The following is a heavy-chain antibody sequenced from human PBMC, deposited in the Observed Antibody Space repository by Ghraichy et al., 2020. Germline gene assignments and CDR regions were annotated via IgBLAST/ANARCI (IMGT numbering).Heavy chain of an antibody. CDR2: IYYSGST. J-gene: IGHJ3*02. CDR1: GGSISSSSYY. D-gene: IGHD6-13*01. V-gene: IGHV4-39*01. CDR3: ARPGDSSRAFDI. Sequence: ESLNISCTVSGGSISSSSYYWGWIRQPPGKGLEWIGSIYYSGSTYYNPSLKSRVTISVDTSKNQFSLKLSSVTAADTAVYYCARPGDSSRAFDIWGQGTMVTVSS.